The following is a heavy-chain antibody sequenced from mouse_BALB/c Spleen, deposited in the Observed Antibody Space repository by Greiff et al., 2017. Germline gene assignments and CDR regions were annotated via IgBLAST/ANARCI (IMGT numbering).Heavy chain of an antibody. J-gene: IGHJ4*01. CDR1: GFSLTSYG. V-gene: IGHV2-9*02. CDR3: ASHDYDGYYYAMDY. CDR2: IWAGGST. D-gene: IGHD2-4*01. Sequence: VKLMESGPGLVAPSQSLSITCTVSGFSLTSYGVHWVRQPPGKGLEWLGVIWAGGSTNYNSALMSRLSISKDNYKSQVFLKMNSLQTDDTAMYYCASHDYDGYYYAMDYWGQGTSVTVSS.